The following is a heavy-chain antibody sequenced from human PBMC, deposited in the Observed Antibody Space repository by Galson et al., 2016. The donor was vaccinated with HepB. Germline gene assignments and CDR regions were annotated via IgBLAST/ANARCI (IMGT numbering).Heavy chain of an antibody. J-gene: IGHJ4*02. CDR1: GYSFTAYW. CDR2: IYPDDSET. V-gene: IGHV5-51*01. Sequence: QSGAEVKKPGESLKISCQGSGYSFTAYWIGWVRQKPGKGLEWMGIIYPDDSETRYSPSFQGQVTISADKSSSTAYLQWSSLKASDTAMYFCARKELGVTSSSNSVDYWGQGTLVTVSS. CDR3: ARKELGVTSSSNSVDY. D-gene: IGHD3-10*01.